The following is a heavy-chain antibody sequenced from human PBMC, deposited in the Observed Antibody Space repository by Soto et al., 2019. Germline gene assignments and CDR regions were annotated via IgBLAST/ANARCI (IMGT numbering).Heavy chain of an antibody. V-gene: IGHV4-39*01. CDR1: GGSISSSSYY. CDR3: ARMYDSPYYYFDY. J-gene: IGHJ4*02. D-gene: IGHD3-22*01. CDR2: IYYSGST. Sequence: QLLESGPGLVKPSETLSLTCTVSGGSISSSSYYWGWIRQPPGKGLEWIGSIYYSGSTYYNSSLKSRVTISVDTSKNQFSLKLRSVTAADTAVYYCARMYDSPYYYFDYWGQGTLVTVSS.